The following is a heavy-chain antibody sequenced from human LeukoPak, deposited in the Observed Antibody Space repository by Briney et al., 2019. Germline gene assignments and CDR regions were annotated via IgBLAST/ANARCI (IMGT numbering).Heavy chain of an antibody. D-gene: IGHD2-2*01. CDR3: ARVPAAPYYFDY. Sequence: SQTLSLTCTVSGGSISSGYYWGWIRQPPGKGLEWIGSIYHSGSTYYNPSLKSRVTISVDTSKNQFSLKLSSVTAADTAVYYCARVPAAPYYFDYWGQGTLVTASS. J-gene: IGHJ4*02. V-gene: IGHV4-38-2*02. CDR1: GGSISSGYY. CDR2: IYHSGST.